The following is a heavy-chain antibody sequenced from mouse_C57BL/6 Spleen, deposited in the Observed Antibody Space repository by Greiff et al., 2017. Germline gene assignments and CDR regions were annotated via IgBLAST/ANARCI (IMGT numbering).Heavy chain of an antibody. CDR2: IYPSYSET. D-gene: IGHD2-4*01. CDR3: ARRGYDSPFAY. Sequence: QVQLQQPGAELVRPGSSVKLSCKASGYTFTGSWMVWVKQRPGQGLDWIGNIYPSYSETHYNQKFKDKATLTVDKSSSTASMQLSSLTSEDSAVYYCARRGYDSPFAYWGQGTLVTVSA. J-gene: IGHJ3*01. CDR1: GYTFTGSW. V-gene: IGHV1-61*01.